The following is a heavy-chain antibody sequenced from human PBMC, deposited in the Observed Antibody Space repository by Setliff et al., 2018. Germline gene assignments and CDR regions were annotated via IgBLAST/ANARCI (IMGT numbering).Heavy chain of an antibody. Sequence: GGSLRLSCAASGFTFSTYSLIWVRQAPGTGLEWVSSISPSSSHIYYADSAEGRFTISRDNAKNSLYLQLNGLRAEDTAVYYCAKELWPDTRYYYMDLWGKGATFTVSS. V-gene: IGHV3-21*01. J-gene: IGHJ6*03. D-gene: IGHD3-10*01. CDR1: GFTFSTYS. CDR3: AKELWPDTRYYYMDL. CDR2: ISPSSSHI.